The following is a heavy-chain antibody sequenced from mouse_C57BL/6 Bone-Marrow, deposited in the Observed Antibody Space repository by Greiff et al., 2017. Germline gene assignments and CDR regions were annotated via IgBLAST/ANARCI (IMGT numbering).Heavy chain of an antibody. CDR1: GYTFTSYG. Sequence: QVQLKQSGAELARPGASVKLSCKASGYTFTSYGISWVKQRTGQGLEWIGEIYPRSGNTYYNEKFKGKATLTADKSSSTAYMELRSLTSEDSAVYFCARYPYNYGSGYYYAMDYWGQGTSVTVSS. CDR2: IYPRSGNT. V-gene: IGHV1-81*01. D-gene: IGHD1-1*01. CDR3: ARYPYNYGSGYYYAMDY. J-gene: IGHJ4*01.